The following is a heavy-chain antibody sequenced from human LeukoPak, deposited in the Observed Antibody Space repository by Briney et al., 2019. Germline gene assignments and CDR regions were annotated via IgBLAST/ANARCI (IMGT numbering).Heavy chain of an antibody. Sequence: SQTLSPTCAISGDSVSSNSVTWNWIRQSPSRGLEWLGRTYYRSTWYNDYAVSVRGRITVNPDTSKNQFSLHLHSVTPEDTAVYYCARRLTQYDCFDPWGQGILVTVSS. D-gene: IGHD2-2*01. CDR1: GDSVSSNSVT. J-gene: IGHJ5*02. V-gene: IGHV6-1*01. CDR3: ARRLTQYDCFDP. CDR2: TYYRSTWYN.